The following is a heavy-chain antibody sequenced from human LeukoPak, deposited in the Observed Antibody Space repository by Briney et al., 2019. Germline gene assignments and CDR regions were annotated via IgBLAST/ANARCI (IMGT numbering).Heavy chain of an antibody. V-gene: IGHV3-48*04. D-gene: IGHD2-21*02. CDR2: ISSSSSTI. Sequence: GGSLRLSCAASGFTFSSYSMHWVRQAPGKGLEWVSYISSSSSTIYYAGSVKGRFTISRDNAKNSLYLQMNSLRAEDTAVYYCARDAAAYCGGDCYSMGAFDIWGQGTMVTVSS. J-gene: IGHJ3*02. CDR3: ARDAAAYCGGDCYSMGAFDI. CDR1: GFTFSSYS.